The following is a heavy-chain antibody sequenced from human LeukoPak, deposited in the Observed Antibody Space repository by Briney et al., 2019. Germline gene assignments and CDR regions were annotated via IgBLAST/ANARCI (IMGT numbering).Heavy chain of an antibody. CDR1: GFTFSSYA. Sequence: GGSLRLSCAASGFTFSSYAMSWVRQAPGKGLEWVSAISGSGGSTYYADSVKGRFTISRDNSKNTLYLQMNSLRAEDTAVYYCARGFQTYCSSTSCYHYYYYYMDVWGKGTTVTVSS. D-gene: IGHD2-2*01. CDR3: ARGFQTYCSSTSCYHYYYYYMDV. J-gene: IGHJ6*03. CDR2: ISGSGGST. V-gene: IGHV3-23*01.